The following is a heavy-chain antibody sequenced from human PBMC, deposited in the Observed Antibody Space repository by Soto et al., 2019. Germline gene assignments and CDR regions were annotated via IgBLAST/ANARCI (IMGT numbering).Heavy chain of an antibody. Sequence: QVQLVESGGGVVQPGRSLRLSCAASGFTFSSYAMHWVRQAPGKGLEWVAVISYDGSNKYYADSVKGRFTISRDNSKNTLYLQMNSLRAEDTAVYYCARDDSSGSHWGQGTLVTVSS. D-gene: IGHD3-22*01. CDR2: ISYDGSNK. CDR1: GFTFSSYA. J-gene: IGHJ4*02. V-gene: IGHV3-30-3*01. CDR3: ARDDSSGSH.